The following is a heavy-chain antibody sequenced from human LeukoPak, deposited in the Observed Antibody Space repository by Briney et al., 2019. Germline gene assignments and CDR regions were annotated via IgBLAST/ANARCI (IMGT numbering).Heavy chain of an antibody. CDR2: IYPVDSDT. D-gene: IGHD3-10*01. Sequence: GESLKISCKGSGYSFASNWIGWVRQRPGKVLEWMGIIYPVDSDTRYSPSFRGQVTISADKSTTTAYLHWRSLRASDSAMYYCVTFARGDPDYWGQGTLVTVAS. J-gene: IGHJ4*02. V-gene: IGHV5-51*01. CDR3: VTFARGDPDY. CDR1: GYSFASNW.